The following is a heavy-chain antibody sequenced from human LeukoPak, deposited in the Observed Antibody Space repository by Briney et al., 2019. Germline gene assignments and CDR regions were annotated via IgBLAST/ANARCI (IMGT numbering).Heavy chain of an antibody. J-gene: IGHJ3*02. D-gene: IGHD4-17*01. V-gene: IGHV1-69*04. CDR2: IIPILGIA. Sequence: SVKVSCKASGGTFSSYAISWVRQAPGQGLEWMGRIIPILGIANYAQKFQGRVSITADKSTSTAYMELSSLRSEDTAVYYCARDPGSLYGDYGRDDAFDIWGQGTMVTVSS. CDR3: ARDPGSLYGDYGRDDAFDI. CDR1: GGTFSSYA.